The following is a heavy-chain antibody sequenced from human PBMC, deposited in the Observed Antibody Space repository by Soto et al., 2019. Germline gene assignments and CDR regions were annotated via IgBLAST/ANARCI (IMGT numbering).Heavy chain of an antibody. J-gene: IGHJ4*02. D-gene: IGHD6-6*01. V-gene: IGHV4-59*01. Sequence: SETRSLTCTVSGGSMRNYSWTWIRQPPGKGLEWIGYIHYSGATSFFPSYNPSLRGRVTISEDTSKNQFSLTMTNMDPVDTATYFCARTRYSISSFDHWGQGTLVTVSS. CDR2: IHYSGATSFFP. CDR3: ARTRYSISSFDH. CDR1: GGSMRNYS.